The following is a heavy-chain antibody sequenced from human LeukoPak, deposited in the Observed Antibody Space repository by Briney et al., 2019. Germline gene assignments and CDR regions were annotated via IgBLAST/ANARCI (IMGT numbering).Heavy chain of an antibody. CDR2: IIPILGIA. Sequence: SVKVSCKASGGTFSSYAISWVRQAPGQGLEWMGRIIPILGIANYAQKFQGRVTITADKSTSTAYMELSSLRSEDTAVYYCATGLRVPAAIRDRDYWGQGTLVTVSS. CDR1: GGTFSSYA. CDR3: ATGLRVPAAIRDRDY. J-gene: IGHJ4*02. V-gene: IGHV1-69*04. D-gene: IGHD2-2*01.